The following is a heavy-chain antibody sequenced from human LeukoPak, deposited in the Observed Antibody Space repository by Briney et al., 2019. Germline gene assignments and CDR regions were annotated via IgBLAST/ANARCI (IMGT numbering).Heavy chain of an antibody. V-gene: IGHV4-4*02. D-gene: IGHD2-2*01. J-gene: IGHJ4*02. Sequence: SETLSLTCAVSGGSISSSNWWSWVRQPPGKGLEWIGEIYHSGSTNYNPSLKSRVTISVDKSKNQFSLKLSSVTAADTAVYYCARRADIVVVPAAMYFDYWGQGTLVTVSS. CDR1: GGSISSSNW. CDR3: ARRADIVVVPAAMYFDY. CDR2: IYHSGST.